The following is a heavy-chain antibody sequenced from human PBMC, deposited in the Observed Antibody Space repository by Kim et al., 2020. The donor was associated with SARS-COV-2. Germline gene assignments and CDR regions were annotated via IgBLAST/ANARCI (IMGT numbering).Heavy chain of an antibody. Sequence: DSVKGRFTISRDNSKNTLYLQMNSLRAEDTAVYYCAKGGAMVGATKCFDYWGQGTLVTVSS. D-gene: IGHD1-26*01. J-gene: IGHJ4*02. V-gene: IGHV3-23*01. CDR3: AKGGAMVGATKCFDY.